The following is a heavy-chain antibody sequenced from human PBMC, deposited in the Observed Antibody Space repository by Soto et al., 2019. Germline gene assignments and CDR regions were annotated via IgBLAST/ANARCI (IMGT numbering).Heavy chain of an antibody. V-gene: IGHV3-48*01. CDR3: AREADYANWFDP. J-gene: IGHJ5*02. CDR1: GFTFSSYS. Sequence: EVQLVESGGGLVQPGGSLRLSCAASGFTFSSYSMNWVRQAPGKGLEWVSYISSSSSTIDYADSVKGRFTISRDNAKNSLYLKMNSLRAEDTAVYYCAREADYANWFDPWGQGTLVTVSS. D-gene: IGHD4-17*01. CDR2: ISSSSSTI.